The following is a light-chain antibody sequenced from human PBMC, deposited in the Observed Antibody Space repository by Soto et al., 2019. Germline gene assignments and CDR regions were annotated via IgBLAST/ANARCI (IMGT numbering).Light chain of an antibody. CDR3: SSYTSGSTLYV. J-gene: IGLJ1*01. Sequence: QSALAQPASVSGSPGQSITISCTGTSSDVGGYDYVSWYQQHPGKAPRLMIYKASNRPSGVSHRFSGSRSGNTASLTISGLQAEDEADYYCSSYTSGSTLYVFGTETKVTVL. CDR1: SSDVGGYDY. V-gene: IGLV2-14*01. CDR2: KAS.